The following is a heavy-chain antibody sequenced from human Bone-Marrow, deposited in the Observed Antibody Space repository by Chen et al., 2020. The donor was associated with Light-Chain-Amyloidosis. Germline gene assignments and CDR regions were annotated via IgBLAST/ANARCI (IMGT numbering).Heavy chain of an antibody. CDR2: ISGGGGSR. CDR1: GFAFSSYA. D-gene: IGHD3-9*01. CDR3: AKDISYDDILPGYPADAFDI. Sequence: EVQLVESGGGLLQRGGSLRLSCAASGFAFSSYAMSWVRQAPGKGLEWVSTISGGGGSRYYGDSVKGRLTISRDNCKNALFVQMNGLRAEDTAVYYCAKDISYDDILPGYPADAFDIWGQGTMVTVSS. J-gene: IGHJ3*02. V-gene: IGHV3-23*04.